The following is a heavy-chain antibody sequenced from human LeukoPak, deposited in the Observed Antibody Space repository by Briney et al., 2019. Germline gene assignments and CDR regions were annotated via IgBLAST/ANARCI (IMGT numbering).Heavy chain of an antibody. J-gene: IGHJ4*02. CDR2: IYSGGST. D-gene: IGHD4-23*01. CDR3: ARLYYGGPQPFDY. CDR1: GFTVSSNY. V-gene: IGHV3-66*01. Sequence: PGGSLRLSCAASGFTVSSNYMSWVRQAPGKGLEWVSVIYSGGSTYYGDSVKGRFTISRDNSKNTLYLQMNSLRAEDTAVYYCARLYYGGPQPFDYWGQGTLVTVSS.